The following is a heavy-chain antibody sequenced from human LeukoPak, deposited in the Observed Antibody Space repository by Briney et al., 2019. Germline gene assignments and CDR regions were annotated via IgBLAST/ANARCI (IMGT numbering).Heavy chain of an antibody. Sequence: PRGSLRLSCAASGFTFRSYWMSWVRQAPGEGLEWVANIKEDGSEKYYVDSVKGRFTISRDNAKNSLYLQMNSLRAEDTAVYYCARGWWELLGWGQGTLCTVSS. V-gene: IGHV3-7*01. D-gene: IGHD1-26*01. CDR2: IKEDGSEK. CDR3: ARGWWELLG. CDR1: GFTFRSYW. J-gene: IGHJ4*02.